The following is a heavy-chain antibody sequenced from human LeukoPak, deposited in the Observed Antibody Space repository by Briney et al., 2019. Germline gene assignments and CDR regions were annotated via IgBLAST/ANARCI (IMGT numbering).Heavy chain of an antibody. CDR3: ARVGGINYFDY. V-gene: IGHV3-74*03. CDR2: IGNDGSET. J-gene: IGHJ4*02. CDR1: GFSFSSYW. Sequence: GGSLRLSCAASGFSFSSYWLDWVRQAPGKGLVWVSRIGNDGSETKYADSVKGRFTISRGNAKNTLYLQMNSLRAEDTAVYYCARVGGINYFDYWGQGTLVTVSS. D-gene: IGHD3-10*01.